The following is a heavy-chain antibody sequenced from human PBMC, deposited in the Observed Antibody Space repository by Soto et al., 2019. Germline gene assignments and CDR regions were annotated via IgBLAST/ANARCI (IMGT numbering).Heavy chain of an antibody. CDR3: VRDGNRHDFDF. CDR2: IHPSGGIT. CDR1: GYSFTTYF. V-gene: IGHV1-46*01. J-gene: IGHJ4*02. D-gene: IGHD2-15*01. Sequence: QVQLVQSGAEVKKPGASVMVSCKASGYSFTTYFVHWVRQAPGQGLEWLGRIHPSGGITIYAQQFQGRVTVTRDTSTTTVYMELNSLTSEDTAVYYCVRDGNRHDFDFWGQGTLVTVSS.